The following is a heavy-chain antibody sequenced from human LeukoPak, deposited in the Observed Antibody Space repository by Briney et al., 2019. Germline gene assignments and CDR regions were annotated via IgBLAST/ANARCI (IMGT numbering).Heavy chain of an antibody. CDR3: AKDARRTSGWYFFDY. V-gene: IGHV3-23*01. CDR1: GFSFSSQA. Sequence: GGSLRLSCAASGFSFSSQAMGWVRQAPGKGLEWVSVISDSGSITYYADSVKGRFTISRDNSKNALFLQMNSLRVEDTAVYYCAKDARRTSGWYFFDYWGQGTLVTVSS. CDR2: ISDSGSIT. J-gene: IGHJ4*02. D-gene: IGHD6-19*01.